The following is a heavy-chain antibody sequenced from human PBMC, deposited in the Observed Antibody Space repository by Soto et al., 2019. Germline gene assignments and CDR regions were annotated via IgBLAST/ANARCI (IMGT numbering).Heavy chain of an antibody. Sequence: GGSLRLSCAASGFTFSSYGMHWVRQAPGKGLEWVAVISYDGSNKYYADSVKGRFTISRDNSKNTLYLQMNSLRAEDTAVYYCADDSSGYYSGMDVWGQGTTVTVSS. J-gene: IGHJ6*02. CDR1: GFTFSSYG. CDR3: ADDSSGYYSGMDV. V-gene: IGHV3-30*03. CDR2: ISYDGSNK. D-gene: IGHD3-22*01.